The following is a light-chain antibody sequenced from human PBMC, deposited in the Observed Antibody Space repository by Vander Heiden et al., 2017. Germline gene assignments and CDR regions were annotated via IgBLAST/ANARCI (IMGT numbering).Light chain of an antibody. J-gene: IGKJ3*01. CDR3: QQYGSSPWT. CDR1: QSVSSSY. CDR2: GAS. V-gene: IGKV3-20*01. Sequence: DIVLTQSPGTLSLSPGARATLSCRASQSVSSSYLAWYQQKPGQAPRLLIYGASSRATGIPDRFSGSGSGTDFTLTISRLEPEDFAVYYCQQYGSSPWTFGPGTKVDIK.